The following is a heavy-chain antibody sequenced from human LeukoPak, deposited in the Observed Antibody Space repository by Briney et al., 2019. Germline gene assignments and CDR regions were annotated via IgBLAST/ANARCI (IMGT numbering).Heavy chain of an antibody. V-gene: IGHV1-69*06. J-gene: IGHJ6*04. CDR2: IIPIFGTA. Sequence: SVKVSCKASGGTFSSYAISWVRHAPGQGLEWMGGIIPIFGTANYAQKFQGRVTITADKSTSTAYMELSSLRSEDTAVYYCARDLETMVRGVTHIYYYYGMDVWGKGTTVTVSS. CDR1: GGTFSSYA. D-gene: IGHD3-10*01. CDR3: ARDLETMVRGVTHIYYYYGMDV.